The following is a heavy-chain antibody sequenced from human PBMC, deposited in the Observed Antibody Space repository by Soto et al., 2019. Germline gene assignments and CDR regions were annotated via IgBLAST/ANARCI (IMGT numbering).Heavy chain of an antibody. V-gene: IGHV1-69*02. Sequence: QVQLVQSGAEVKKPGSSVKVSCKASGGTFSNYIISWVRQAPGQGLEWMGRIIPILGIANYAQKFQGRVTINEDKSTSTAYLELSSLRSEDTAVYYCARFPQTSIVGAAYFDYWGQGTLVTVSS. D-gene: IGHD1-26*01. CDR3: ARFPQTSIVGAAYFDY. J-gene: IGHJ4*02. CDR2: IIPILGIA. CDR1: GGTFSNYI.